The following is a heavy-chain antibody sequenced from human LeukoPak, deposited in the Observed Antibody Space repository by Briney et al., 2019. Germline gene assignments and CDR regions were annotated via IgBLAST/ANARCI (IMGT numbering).Heavy chain of an antibody. Sequence: GSLRLSCAASGFTFSSYAMSWVRQAPGKGLEWVSAISGSGGSTYYADSVKGRFTISRDNAKNSLYLQMNSLRAEDTAVYYCARGGGYCSSTSCYNWGQGTLVTVSS. J-gene: IGHJ4*02. CDR1: GFTFSSYA. D-gene: IGHD2-2*02. CDR2: ISGSGGST. CDR3: ARGGGYCSSTSCYN. V-gene: IGHV3-23*01.